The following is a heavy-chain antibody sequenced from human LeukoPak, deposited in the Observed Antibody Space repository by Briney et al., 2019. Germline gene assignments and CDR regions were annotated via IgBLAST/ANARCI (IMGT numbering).Heavy chain of an antibody. CDR1: GGSIGADASY. D-gene: IGHD6-19*01. CDR2: IYFDGST. Sequence: SETLSLTCTVSGGSIGADASYWAWIRQAPGKGLEWIGSIYFDGSTYYKSSFKSRVIISVDTSRNQFSLRLSSVTAADTAVFYCARLFSRGWEYYYGLNVWGQGTTITVSS. J-gene: IGHJ6*02. CDR3: ARLFSRGWEYYYGLNV. V-gene: IGHV4-39*01.